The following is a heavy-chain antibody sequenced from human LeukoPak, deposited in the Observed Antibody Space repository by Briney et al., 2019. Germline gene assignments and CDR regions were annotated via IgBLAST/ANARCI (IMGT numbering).Heavy chain of an antibody. V-gene: IGHV3-74*01. Sequence: PWGTLSLSCAASGFTFSSYCMSWVRQPPGKGLVWVARINRDGGSTSYADSVKRRFTISRDNAKNTLYLQMNSLRAEDTAVYYCAKRRGLELLYYYDMDVWGKGTTVTVSS. J-gene: IGHJ6*03. CDR3: AKRRGLELLYYYDMDV. CDR1: GFTFSSYC. D-gene: IGHD1-7*01. CDR2: INRDGGST.